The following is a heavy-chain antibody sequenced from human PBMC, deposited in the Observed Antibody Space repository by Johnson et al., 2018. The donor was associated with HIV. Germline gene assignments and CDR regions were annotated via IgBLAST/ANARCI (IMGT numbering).Heavy chain of an antibody. CDR3: ARAIRYYGSGTRAFDI. CDR2: ISYDGSNK. Sequence: VQLVESGGGVVQPGGSLRLSCAASGFTFSSYAMHWVRQAPVKGLEWVAVISYDGSNKYYTDSVKGRFTISRDNSKNTLYLQMNSLRAEDTAVYYCARAIRYYGSGTRAFDIWGQGTMVTVSS. D-gene: IGHD3-10*01. CDR1: GFTFSSYA. V-gene: IGHV3-30*04. J-gene: IGHJ3*02.